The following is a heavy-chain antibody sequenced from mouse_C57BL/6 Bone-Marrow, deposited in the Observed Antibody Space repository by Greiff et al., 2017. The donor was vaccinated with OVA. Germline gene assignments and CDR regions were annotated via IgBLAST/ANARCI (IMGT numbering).Heavy chain of an antibody. CDR1: GFTFTNYY. V-gene: IGHV7-3*01. CDR3: ARYKGRVAVDYFDY. Sequence: DVQLQESGGGLVQPGDSLSLSCAASGFTFTNYYMSWVRQPPGKALEWLAFIRNKPNGSTTEYSASVKGRFTISRDNSQSILYLQMNALRAEDSATYYCARYKGRVAVDYFDYWGRGTALTVSS. J-gene: IGHJ2*01. D-gene: IGHD1-1*01. CDR2: IRNKPNGSTT.